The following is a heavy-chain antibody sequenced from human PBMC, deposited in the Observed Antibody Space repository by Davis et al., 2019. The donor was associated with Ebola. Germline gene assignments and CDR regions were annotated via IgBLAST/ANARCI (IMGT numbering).Heavy chain of an antibody. CDR1: GFTFSRNA. V-gene: IGHV3-33*06. Sequence: PGGSLRLSCAASGFTFSRNAMHWVRQAPGKGLEWVAVIWYDGSNKNYIDSVKGRFTISRDNSKNTLYLQMNSLRVEDTAVYYCAKDLPSIAAAGVLDYWGQGALVTVSS. CDR3: AKDLPSIAAAGVLDY. CDR2: IWYDGSNK. J-gene: IGHJ4*02. D-gene: IGHD6-13*01.